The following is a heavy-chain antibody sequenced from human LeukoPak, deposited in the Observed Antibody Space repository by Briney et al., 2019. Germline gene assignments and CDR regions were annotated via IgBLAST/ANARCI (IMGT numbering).Heavy chain of an antibody. CDR1: GFIFSSYA. CDR2: ISYDGSNK. D-gene: IGHD2-2*01. CDR3: ARVNDDCSSTSCYFRAFDI. J-gene: IGHJ3*02. Sequence: HPGGSLRLSCAASGFIFSSYAMHWVRQAPGKGLEWVAVISYDGSNKYYADSVKGRFTISRDNSKNTLYLQMNSLRAEDTAVYYCARVNDDCSSTSCYFRAFDIWGQGTMVTVSS. V-gene: IGHV3-30*04.